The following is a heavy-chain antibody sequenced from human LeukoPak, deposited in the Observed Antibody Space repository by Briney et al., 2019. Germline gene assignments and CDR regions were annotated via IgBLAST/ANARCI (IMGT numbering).Heavy chain of an antibody. CDR3: ARGGGPGTWFDP. V-gene: IGHV1-2*02. J-gene: IGHJ5*02. Sequence: ASVKVSCKASGYTFTGYYMHWVRQAPGQGLEWMGWINPNSGGTNYAQKFQGRVTMTRDTSISTAYMELSRLRSEDTAVYYCARGGGPGTWFDPWGQRTLVTVSS. CDR2: INPNSGGT. CDR1: GYTFTGYY. D-gene: IGHD1-1*01.